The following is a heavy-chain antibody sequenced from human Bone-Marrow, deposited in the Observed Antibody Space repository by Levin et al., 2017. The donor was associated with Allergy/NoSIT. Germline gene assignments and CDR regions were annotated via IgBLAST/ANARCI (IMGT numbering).Heavy chain of an antibody. CDR3: SKRAVTVLLLTHFDD. D-gene: IGHD4-23*01. CDR1: NYSISDGFH. Sequence: SETLSLTCSVSNYSISDGFHWGWIRQPPGREPEWIGSVYYTGTTYYNPSLKSRVAISVDTSTNQFSLSPTSVTAADAAVYFCSKRAVTVLLLTHFDDWGQGIRVTVSS. CDR2: VYYTGTT. V-gene: IGHV4-38-2*01. J-gene: IGHJ4*02.